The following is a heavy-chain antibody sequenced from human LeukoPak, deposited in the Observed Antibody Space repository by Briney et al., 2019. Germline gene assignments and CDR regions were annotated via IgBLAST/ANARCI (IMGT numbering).Heavy chain of an antibody. Sequence: KPGGSLRLSCAASGFTFSDYYMSWIRQAPGKGLEWVSYISSSGSTIYYADSVKGRFTISRDNAKNSLYLQMNSLRAEDTAVYYCARGFSSSWYGDYYYYYGMDVWGQGTTVTVSS. CDR1: GFTFSDYY. V-gene: IGHV3-11*01. CDR2: ISSSGSTI. CDR3: ARGFSSSWYGDYYYYYGMDV. J-gene: IGHJ6*02. D-gene: IGHD6-13*01.